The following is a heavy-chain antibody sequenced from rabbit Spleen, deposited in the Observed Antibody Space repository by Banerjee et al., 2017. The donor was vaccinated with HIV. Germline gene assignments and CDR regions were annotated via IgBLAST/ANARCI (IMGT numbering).Heavy chain of an antibody. CDR1: GIDFNTYG. CDR3: ARAIVPWLGLTRLDL. V-gene: IGHV1S43*01. Sequence: QEQLVESGGGLVTLGGSLKLSCKASGIDFNTYGISWVRQAPGKGLELIACIYTNIGSTWYASWVNGRFTISRSTSLNTVDLKMTSLTAADTATYFCARAIVPWLGLTRLDLWGPGTLVTVS. CDR2: IYTNIGST. D-gene: IGHD4-1*01. J-gene: IGHJ3*01.